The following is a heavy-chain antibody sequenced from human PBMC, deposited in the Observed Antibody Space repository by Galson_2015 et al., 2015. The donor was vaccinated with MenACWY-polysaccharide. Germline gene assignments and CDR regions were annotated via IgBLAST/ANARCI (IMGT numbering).Heavy chain of an antibody. D-gene: IGHD2-2*01. Sequence: SLRLSCAASGFTFSSYAISWVRQAPGQGLEWVSTISASGGTTHYADAVKGRFVISRDASKSTLYLQPNSLRAEDTATYYCAKATCGSTSCYGFDHWGQGTPVTVSS. J-gene: IGHJ4*02. V-gene: IGHV3-23*01. CDR3: AKATCGSTSCYGFDH. CDR2: ISASGGTT. CDR1: GFTFSSYA.